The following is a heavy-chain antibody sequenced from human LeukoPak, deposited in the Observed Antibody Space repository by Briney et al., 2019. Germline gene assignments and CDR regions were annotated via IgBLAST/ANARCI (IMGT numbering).Heavy chain of an antibody. V-gene: IGHV4-59*01. D-gene: IGHD3-10*01. CDR1: GGSISSYY. Sequence: SETLSLTCTVSGGSISSYYWSWIRQPPGKGLGWIGYIYYSGSTNYNPSLKSRVTISVDTSKNQFSLKLSSVTAADTAVYYCARSPTYGSGSYYPRLFNYWGQGTLVTVSS. CDR3: ARSPTYGSGSYYPRLFNY. J-gene: IGHJ4*02. CDR2: IYYSGST.